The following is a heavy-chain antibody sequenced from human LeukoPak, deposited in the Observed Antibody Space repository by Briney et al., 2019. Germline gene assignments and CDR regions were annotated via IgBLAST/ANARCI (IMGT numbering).Heavy chain of an antibody. Sequence: GRSLRLSCAASGFTVSSNYMSWVRQAPGKGLEWVSVIYSGGSTYYADSVKGRFTISRDNSKNTLYLQMNSLRAEDTAVYYCARGRYYDSSGSRRYFDYWGQGTLVTVSS. D-gene: IGHD3-22*01. J-gene: IGHJ4*02. CDR3: ARGRYYDSSGSRRYFDY. CDR2: IYSGGST. CDR1: GFTVSSNY. V-gene: IGHV3-66*02.